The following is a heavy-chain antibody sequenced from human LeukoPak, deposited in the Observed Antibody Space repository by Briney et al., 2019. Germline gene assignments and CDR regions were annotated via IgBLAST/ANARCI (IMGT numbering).Heavy chain of an antibody. CDR3: TTDNLIAVAGTSSFDY. CDR2: IKSKTDGGTT. CDR1: GFTFSNAW. Sequence: GGSLRLSCAASGFTFSNAWMSWVRQAPGKGLEWVGRIKSKTDGGTTDYAAPVKGRFTISRDDSKNTLYLQMNSLKTEDTAVYYCTTDNLIAVAGTSSFDYWGQGTLVTVSS. J-gene: IGHJ4*02. D-gene: IGHD6-19*01. V-gene: IGHV3-15*01.